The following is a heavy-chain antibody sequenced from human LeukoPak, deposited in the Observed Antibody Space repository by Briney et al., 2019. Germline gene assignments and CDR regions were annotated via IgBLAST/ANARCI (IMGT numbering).Heavy chain of an antibody. V-gene: IGHV1-46*01. CDR2: INPSGGST. Sequence: ASVKVSCKASGYTFTSYYMHWVRQAPGQGLEWMGIINPSGGSTSYAQKFQGRVTMTRDTSISTAYMELSRLRSDDTAVYYCAIFEYCSGGSCYPYYFDYWGQGTLVTVSS. D-gene: IGHD2-15*01. CDR3: AIFEYCSGGSCYPYYFDY. J-gene: IGHJ4*02. CDR1: GYTFTSYY.